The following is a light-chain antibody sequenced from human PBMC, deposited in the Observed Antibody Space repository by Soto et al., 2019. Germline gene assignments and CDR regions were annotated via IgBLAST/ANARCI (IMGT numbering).Light chain of an antibody. CDR2: KVS. CDR3: MQGIHWPPT. V-gene: IGKV2-30*01. J-gene: IGKJ5*01. Sequence: EVVLTQSPLSLPDTLGQPASISCRSSQSLEYSDGNTYLNWFLQRPGQAPRRLIYKVSTRDSGVPDRFSGSGSGTDFTLKISRVEAEDVGIYYCMQGIHWPPTFGQGTRLEI. CDR1: QSLEYSDGNTY.